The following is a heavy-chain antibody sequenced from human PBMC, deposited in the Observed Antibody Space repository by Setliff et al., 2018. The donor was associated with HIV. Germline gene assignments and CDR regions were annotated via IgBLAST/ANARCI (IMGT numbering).Heavy chain of an antibody. V-gene: IGHV3-74*01. Sequence: PGGSLRLSCAASGFTFNSYAMHWVRQAPGQGLVWVSGINNDTTTTTYADSVKGRFSISRDNAKNTLYLQMNGLRGDDTAVYYCAMFSSSSGWGQGTQVTVSS. CDR2: INNDTTTT. CDR3: AMFSSSSG. CDR1: GFTFNSYA. J-gene: IGHJ4*02. D-gene: IGHD6-6*01.